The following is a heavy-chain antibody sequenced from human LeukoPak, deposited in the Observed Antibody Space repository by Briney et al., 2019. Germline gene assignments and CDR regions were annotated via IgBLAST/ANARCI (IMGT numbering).Heavy chain of an antibody. CDR3: ARASLLWFGESHFDY. J-gene: IGHJ4*02. D-gene: IGHD3-10*01. Sequence: GGSLRLSCAASGFTFSSYGMHWVRQAPGKGLEWVAVIWYDGSNKYYADSVKGRFTISRDNSKNTLYLQMNSLRAEDTAVYYCARASLLWFGESHFDYWGQGTLATVSS. V-gene: IGHV3-33*01. CDR1: GFTFSSYG. CDR2: IWYDGSNK.